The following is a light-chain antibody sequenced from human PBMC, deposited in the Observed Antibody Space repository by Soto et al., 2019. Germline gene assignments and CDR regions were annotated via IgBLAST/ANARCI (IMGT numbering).Light chain of an antibody. Sequence: MRQSPATLSVSAGDRASLSCRASQSINSNLAWYQQQPGQAPRLLIYAASTRATAVPDRFSGSGSGTDFTLTITSLQSDYLAVYYCQQDNNWPPITFGQGTRLEIK. CDR3: QQDNNWPPIT. J-gene: IGKJ5*01. CDR2: AAS. CDR1: QSINSN. V-gene: IGKV3-15*01.